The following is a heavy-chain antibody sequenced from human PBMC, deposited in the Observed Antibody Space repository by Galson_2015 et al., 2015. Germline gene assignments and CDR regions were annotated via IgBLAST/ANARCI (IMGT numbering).Heavy chain of an antibody. J-gene: IGHJ6*02. V-gene: IGHV4-39*01. CDR3: SGSYYDYYYYAMDV. CDR1: GGSITRSSYY. CDR2: MYYSGRT. D-gene: IGHD1-26*01. Sequence: SETLSLTCTVSGGSITRSSYYWGWIRQPPGKGLDWIGSMYYSGRTHYDPSLKSRVTISVDTSKNQFSLKLSSVTAADTALYYCSGSYYDYYYYAMDVWGQGTTVTVFS.